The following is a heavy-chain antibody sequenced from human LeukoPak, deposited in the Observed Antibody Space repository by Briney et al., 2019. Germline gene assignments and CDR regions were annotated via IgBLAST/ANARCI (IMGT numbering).Heavy chain of an antibody. CDR3: AAGTDGTKKKDTTYYYDVGAFDI. D-gene: IGHD3-22*01. CDR2: IYYSGTT. J-gene: IGHJ3*02. Sequence: PSETLSLTCTVSGGSMSSTSYYWGWIRQPPGKGLEWIGTIYYSGTTYYNPSLKSRVTISVDTSKNQFSLKLSSVTAADTAVYYCAAGTDGTKKKDTTYYYDVGAFDIWGQGTMVTVSS. V-gene: IGHV4-39*07. CDR1: GGSMSSTSYY.